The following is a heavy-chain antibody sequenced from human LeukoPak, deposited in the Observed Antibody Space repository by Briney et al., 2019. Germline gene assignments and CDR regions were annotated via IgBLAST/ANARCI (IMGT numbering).Heavy chain of an antibody. CDR2: IYTSGST. J-gene: IGHJ4*02. D-gene: IGHD1-20*01. Sequence: SETLSLTSTVSGGSPSPYYCSWIRQPAGRGLEWIGHIYTSGSTNYNPSLKSRVTMSVDTSKNRFSLKVSSVTAADTAVYYCARRRAYNWNDLRYFDYWGQGTLVTVSS. CDR3: ARRRAYNWNDLRYFDY. CDR1: GGSPSPYY. V-gene: IGHV4-4*07.